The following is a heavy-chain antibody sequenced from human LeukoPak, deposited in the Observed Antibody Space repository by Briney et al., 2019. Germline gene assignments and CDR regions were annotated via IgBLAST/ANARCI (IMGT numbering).Heavy chain of an antibody. Sequence: GGSLRLSCAASGFTFSSYAMSWVRQAPGKGLEWVSAISGSGGSTYYADSVKGRFTISRDNSKNTLYLQMNSLRAEDTAVYYCARGYDSSGYYPLGYWGQGTLVTVSS. CDR3: ARGYDSSGYYPLGY. CDR1: GFTFSSYA. V-gene: IGHV3-23*01. CDR2: ISGSGGST. J-gene: IGHJ4*02. D-gene: IGHD3-22*01.